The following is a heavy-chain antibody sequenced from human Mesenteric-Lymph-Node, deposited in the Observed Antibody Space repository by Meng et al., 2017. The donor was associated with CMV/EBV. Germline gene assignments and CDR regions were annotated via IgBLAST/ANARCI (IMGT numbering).Heavy chain of an antibody. CDR3: ARSGLYYYASATNWFDP. CDR2: INPLLGTT. Sequence: DTLSSYTLSWVRQTPGQGPEWMGRINPLLGTTHFAQRFQGRVTITADKSKTTTYLELSSLRSEDTAVYYCARSGLYYYASATNWFDPWGQGTLVTVSS. V-gene: IGHV1-69*08. CDR1: DTLSSYT. J-gene: IGHJ5*02. D-gene: IGHD3-10*01.